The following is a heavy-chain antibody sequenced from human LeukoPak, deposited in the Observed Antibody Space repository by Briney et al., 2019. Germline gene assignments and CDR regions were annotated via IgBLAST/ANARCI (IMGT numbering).Heavy chain of an antibody. CDR2: IYTSGST. V-gene: IGHV4-61*02. Sequence: SQTLSLTCTVSGGSISSGSYYWSWIRQPAGKGLEWIGRIYTSGSTNYNPSLKSRVTISVDTSKNQFSLKLSSVTAADTAVYYCAREYQEAFDIWGQGTMVTVSS. CDR1: GGSISSGSYY. CDR3: AREYQEAFDI. J-gene: IGHJ3*02.